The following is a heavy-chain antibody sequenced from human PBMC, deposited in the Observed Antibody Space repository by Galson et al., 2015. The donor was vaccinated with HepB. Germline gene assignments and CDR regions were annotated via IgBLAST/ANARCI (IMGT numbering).Heavy chain of an antibody. D-gene: IGHD6-13*01. CDR3: ARGVVPPPFRSEIRIAAAGPWGY. Sequence: QSGAEVKKPGESLRISCKASGGTFSSYAISWVRQAPGQGLEWMGGIIPIFGTANYAKKFQGRVTITADESTSTAYMELSSLRSEDTAVYYCARGVVPPPFRSEIRIAAAGPWGYWGQGTLVTVSS. CDR2: IIPIFGTA. CDR1: GGTFSSYA. V-gene: IGHV1-69*01. J-gene: IGHJ4*02.